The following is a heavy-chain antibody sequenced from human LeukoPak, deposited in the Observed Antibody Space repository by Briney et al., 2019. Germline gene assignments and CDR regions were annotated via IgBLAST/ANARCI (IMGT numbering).Heavy chain of an antibody. V-gene: IGHV1-24*01. CDR3: ATRSGSYTNAAFDI. J-gene: IGHJ3*02. CDR1: GYTFTSYD. CDR2: FDPEDGET. D-gene: IGHD1-26*01. Sequence: ASVKLSCKASGYTFTSYDINWVRQAHGKGLERMGGFDPEDGETIYAQKFQGRVTMTEDTSTDTAYMELSSLRSEDTAVYYCATRSGSYTNAAFDIWGQGTMVTVSS.